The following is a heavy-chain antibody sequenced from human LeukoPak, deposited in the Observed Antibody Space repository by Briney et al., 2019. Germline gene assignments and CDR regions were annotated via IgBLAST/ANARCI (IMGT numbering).Heavy chain of an antibody. D-gene: IGHD5-18*01. CDR3: ARDVGYRSWFDP. CDR2: ISSSSSYI. CDR1: GFTFSSYS. V-gene: IGHV3-21*01. Sequence: GGSLRLSCAASGFTFSSYSMNWVRQAPGKGLEWVSSISSSSSYIYYADSVKGRFTISRDNAKNSLFLQMNSLRAEDTAVYYCARDVGYRSWFDPWGQGTLVIVSS. J-gene: IGHJ5*02.